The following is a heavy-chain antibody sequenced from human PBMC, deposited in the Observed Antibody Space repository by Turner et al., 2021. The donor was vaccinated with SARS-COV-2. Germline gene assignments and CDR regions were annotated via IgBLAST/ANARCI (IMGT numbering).Heavy chain of an antibody. J-gene: IGHJ4*02. CDR2: ISYDGSNK. V-gene: IGHV3-30*04. CDR1: GFTFSGYA. CDR3: ARPHSGSYSAYFDY. D-gene: IGHD1-26*01. Sequence: QVQLVESGGGVVQPGRSQRLSCPASGFTFSGYAIYWVRQAPGKGLEWVAVISYDGSNKYYADSVRGRITISRDNSKNTLYLQMNSLRTEDTAVYYCARPHSGSYSAYFDYWGQGTLVTVSS.